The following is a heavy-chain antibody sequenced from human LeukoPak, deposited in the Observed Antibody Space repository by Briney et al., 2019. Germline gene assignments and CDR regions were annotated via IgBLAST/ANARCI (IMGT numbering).Heavy chain of an antibody. J-gene: IGHJ3*02. CDR1: GVSFSGYY. V-gene: IGHV4-34*01. D-gene: IGHD3-22*01. CDR3: ARSYDSSGYYSAFDI. CDR2: INHSGST. Sequence: SETLSLTCAVYGVSFSGYYWSWIRQPPGKGLEWIGEINHSGSTNYNPSLKSRVTISVDTSKNQFSLKLNSVTAADTAVYYCARSYDSSGYYSAFDIWGQGTMVTVSS.